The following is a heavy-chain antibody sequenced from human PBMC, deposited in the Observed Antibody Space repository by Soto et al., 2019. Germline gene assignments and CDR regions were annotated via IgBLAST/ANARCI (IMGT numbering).Heavy chain of an antibody. J-gene: IGHJ4*02. CDR3: ARHEDSGSLAN. CDR2: IYYSGST. CDR1: CGSISSSSYY. Sequence: QLQLQESGPGLVKPSETLSLTCTVSCGSISSSSYYWGWIRQPPGKGLEWIGSIYYSGSTYYNPSLKSRVTISVDTSKNQCSLKLCSVTAADTAVDSCARHEDSGSLANWGQGTLVTVSS. V-gene: IGHV4-39*01. D-gene: IGHD1-26*01.